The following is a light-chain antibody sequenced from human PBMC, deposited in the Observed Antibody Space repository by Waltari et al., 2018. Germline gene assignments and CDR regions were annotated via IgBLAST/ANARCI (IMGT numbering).Light chain of an antibody. CDR1: RSIFFTSTNRDY. Sequence: DIVMTQSPDSLAVSLGERATINCRSSRSIFFTSTNRDYLAWYQHKAGHPPKLLMSGASTRELGVPDRFSGSGSGTDFTLTINSLQAEDVAIYVCHQYYGVPYTFGQGTRLEI. J-gene: IGKJ2*01. CDR3: HQYYGVPYT. CDR2: GAS. V-gene: IGKV4-1*01.